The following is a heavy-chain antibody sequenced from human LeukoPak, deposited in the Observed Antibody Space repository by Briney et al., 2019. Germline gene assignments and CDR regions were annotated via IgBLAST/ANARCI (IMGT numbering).Heavy chain of an antibody. J-gene: IGHJ4*02. CDR3: ARGVSTVTTLDYWASKEIDY. D-gene: IGHD4-17*01. Sequence: VKPSETLSLTCTVSGGSISSYYWSWIRQPPGKGLEWIGYIYCSGSTNYNPSLKSRVTISVDTSKNQFSLKLSSVTAADTAVYYCARGVSTVTTLDYWASKEIDYWGQGTLVTVSS. CDR2: IYCSGST. V-gene: IGHV4-59*12. CDR1: GGSISSYY.